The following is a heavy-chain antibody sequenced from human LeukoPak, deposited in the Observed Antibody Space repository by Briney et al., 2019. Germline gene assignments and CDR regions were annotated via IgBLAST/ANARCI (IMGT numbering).Heavy chain of an antibody. J-gene: IGHJ5*02. CDR1: GFTFSSNA. D-gene: IGHD3-10*01. V-gene: IGHV3-23*01. CDR3: AKDAYYYGSGSYYNIPWFDP. CDR2: IIGSGGIT. Sequence: GGSLRLSCAASGFTFSSNAMSWVRQAPGKGLEWVSAIIGSGGITYYAYSVKGRFTISRDNSKNTLYLQMNSLRAEDTAVYYCAKDAYYYGSGSYYNIPWFDPWGQGTLVTVAS.